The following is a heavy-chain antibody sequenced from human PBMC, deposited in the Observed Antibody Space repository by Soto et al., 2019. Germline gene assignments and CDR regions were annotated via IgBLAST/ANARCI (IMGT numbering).Heavy chain of an antibody. CDR3: AKDLRYSSGCFDY. J-gene: IGHJ4*02. D-gene: IGHD6-19*01. V-gene: IGHV3-30*18. CDR2: ISYDGSNK. CDR1: GFTFSSYG. Sequence: GGSLRLSCAASGFTFSSYGMHWVRQAPGKGLEWVAVISYDGSNKYYADSVKGRFTISRDNSKNTLYLQMNSLRAEDTAVYYCAKDLRYSSGCFDYWGQGTLVTVSS.